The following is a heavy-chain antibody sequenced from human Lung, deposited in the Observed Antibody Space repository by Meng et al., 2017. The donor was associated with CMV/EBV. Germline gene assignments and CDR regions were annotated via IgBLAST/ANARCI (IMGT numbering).Heavy chain of an antibody. J-gene: IGHJ4*02. Sequence: GGSXRLXCAASGFTFSRYWMGWVRQVPGKGLEWVANIKQDGSEKYYVDSVKGRFTIARDNAKNSLYLQMNSLRADDTAVYYCARDSGAYYDSSGFHFGAQGTXVTVSS. V-gene: IGHV3-7*01. CDR1: GFTFSRYW. CDR3: ARDSGAYYDSSGFHF. CDR2: IKQDGSEK. D-gene: IGHD3-22*01.